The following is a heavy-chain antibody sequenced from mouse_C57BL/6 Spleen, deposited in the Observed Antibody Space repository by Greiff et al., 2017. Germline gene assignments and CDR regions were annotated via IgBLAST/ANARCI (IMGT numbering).Heavy chain of an antibody. J-gene: IGHJ4*01. CDR1: GYTFTSYD. CDR3: ARRNYGSSYYAMDY. V-gene: IGHV1-85*01. CDR2: IYPRDGST. D-gene: IGHD1-1*01. Sequence: QVQLKQSGPELVKPGASVKLSCKASGYTFTSYDINWVKQRPGQGLEWIGWIYPRDGSTKYNEKFKGKATLTVDTSSSTAYMELHSLTSEDSAVYFCARRNYGSSYYAMDYWGQGTSVTVSS.